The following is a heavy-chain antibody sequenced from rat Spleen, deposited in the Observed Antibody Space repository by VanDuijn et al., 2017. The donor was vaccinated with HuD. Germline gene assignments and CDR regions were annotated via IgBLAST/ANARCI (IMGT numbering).Heavy chain of an antibody. J-gene: IGHJ4*01. CDR2: ISYDGDST. D-gene: IGHD1-2*01. V-gene: IGHV5-20*01. CDR3: TTRSYIGVMDA. CDR1: GFTFSDYY. Sequence: EVQLVESDGGLVQPGRSLKLSCVASGFTFSDYYMAWVRQAPTKGLEWVAIISYDGDSTFYPDSVKGRFTISRHNAKSTLYLQMNSLRSEDTATYYCTTRSYIGVMDAWGQGASVTVSS.